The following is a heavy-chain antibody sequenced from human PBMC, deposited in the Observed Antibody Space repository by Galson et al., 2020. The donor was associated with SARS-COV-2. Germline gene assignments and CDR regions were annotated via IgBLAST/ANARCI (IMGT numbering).Heavy chain of an antibody. J-gene: IGHJ4*02. CDR2: ISSDGSNS. CDR3: ARGGEWELPYYFDY. D-gene: IGHD1-26*01. Sequence: GGSLRLSCAASGFTFSNYVMHWVRQAPGKGPEWVAVISSDGSNSFYADSLKGRFTISRDNSKSTLYLQMNSLRAEDTAAYYCARGGEWELPYYFDYWGQGTLVTVSS. V-gene: IGHV3-30*04. CDR1: GFTFSNYV.